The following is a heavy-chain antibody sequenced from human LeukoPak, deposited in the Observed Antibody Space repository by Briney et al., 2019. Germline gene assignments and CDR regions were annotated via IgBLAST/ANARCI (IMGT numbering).Heavy chain of an antibody. Sequence: ASVKVSCMASGYTFTSYDIIWVRQATGQGLEWMGWMNPNCGNTGYAQKFQGRVTMTSNTSISTAYMELSSLRSEDTAVYYCASFLKDYYYYGMDVWGQGTTVTVSS. CDR2: MNPNCGNT. J-gene: IGHJ6*02. CDR1: GYTFTSYD. D-gene: IGHD2/OR15-2a*01. V-gene: IGHV1-8*01. CDR3: ASFLKDYYYYGMDV.